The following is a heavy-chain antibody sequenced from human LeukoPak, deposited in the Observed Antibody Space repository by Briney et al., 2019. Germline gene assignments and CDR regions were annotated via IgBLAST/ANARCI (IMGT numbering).Heavy chain of an antibody. CDR1: GGSISSSSYY. V-gene: IGHV4-39*01. J-gene: IGHJ5*02. CDR2: TYYSGST. Sequence: SETLSLTCTVSGGSISSSSYYWGWIRQPPGKGLEWIGSTYYSGSTYYNPSLKSRVTISVDTSKNQFSLKLSSVTAADTAVYYCARQRRVVVIAIPNNWFDPWGQGTLVTVSS. CDR3: ARQRRVVVIAIPNNWFDP. D-gene: IGHD2-21*01.